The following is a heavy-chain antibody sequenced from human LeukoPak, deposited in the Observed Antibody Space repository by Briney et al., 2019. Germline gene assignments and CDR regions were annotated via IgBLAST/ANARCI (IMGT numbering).Heavy chain of an antibody. V-gene: IGHV3-21*01. CDR2: ISSSSSYI. CDR1: GFTFSSYS. CDR3: ARDSSAFTILQPVQY. J-gene: IGHJ1*01. D-gene: IGHD3-3*01. Sequence: GGSLRLSCAASGFTFSSYSMNWLRQAPGKGLEWVSTISSSSSYIYYADSVKGRFTISRDNAKNSLYLQMNSLRAEDTAVYYCARDSSAFTILQPVQYWGQGTLVAVSS.